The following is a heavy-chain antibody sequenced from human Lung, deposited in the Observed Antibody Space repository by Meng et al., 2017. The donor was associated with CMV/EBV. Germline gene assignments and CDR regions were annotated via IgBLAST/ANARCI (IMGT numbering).Heavy chain of an antibody. Sequence: SETLSLXCAVYGGSFSGYYWSWIRQPPGKGLEWIGEINHSGSTNYNPSLKSRVTISADTSKNQFSLNLSYVTAADTAVYYCARDYYDSSGYINWGQGTLVXVSS. V-gene: IGHV4-34*01. CDR1: GGSFSGYY. J-gene: IGHJ4*02. CDR2: INHSGST. D-gene: IGHD3-22*01. CDR3: ARDYYDSSGYIN.